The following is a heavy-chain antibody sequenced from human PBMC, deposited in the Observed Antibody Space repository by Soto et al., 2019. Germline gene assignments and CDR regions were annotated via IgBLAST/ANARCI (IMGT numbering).Heavy chain of an antibody. CDR1: GFTFSDYY. V-gene: IGHV3-11*01. J-gene: IGHJ3*02. CDR3: AREGIAVALYQNAFDI. Sequence: GGSLRLSCAASGFTFSDYYMSWIRQAPGKGLEWVSYISSSGSTIYYADSVKGRFTISRDNAKNSLYLQMNSLRAEDTAVYYCAREGIAVALYQNAFDIWGQGTMVTVSS. CDR2: ISSSGSTI. D-gene: IGHD6-19*01.